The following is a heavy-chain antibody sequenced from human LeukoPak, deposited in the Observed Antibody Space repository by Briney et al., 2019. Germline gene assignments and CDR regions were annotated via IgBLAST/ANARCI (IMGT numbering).Heavy chain of an antibody. Sequence: GGSLRLSCAASGFTFSSYAMHWVRQAPGKGLDWVAVISYDGSNKYYADSVKGRFTISRDNSKNTLYLQMNSLRAEDTAVYYCARQYSSSWYFADYWGQGTLVTVSS. CDR2: ISYDGSNK. CDR3: ARQYSSSWYFADY. D-gene: IGHD6-13*01. J-gene: IGHJ4*02. V-gene: IGHV3-30*04. CDR1: GFTFSSYA.